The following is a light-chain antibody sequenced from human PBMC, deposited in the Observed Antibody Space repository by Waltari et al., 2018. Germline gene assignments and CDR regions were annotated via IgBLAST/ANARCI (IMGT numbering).Light chain of an antibody. J-gene: IGLJ2*01. CDR3: AAWDDSLNGLV. Sequence: QSVLTQPPSVSEAPRQRVTISCSVSSSNIGKNAVNCYQQLPGKAPKLIIYYDDLLPSGVSDRFSGSKSGTSASLAISGLQSEDEADYYCAAWDDSLNGLVFGGGTKLTVL. CDR2: YDD. CDR1: SSNIGKNA. V-gene: IGLV1-36*01.